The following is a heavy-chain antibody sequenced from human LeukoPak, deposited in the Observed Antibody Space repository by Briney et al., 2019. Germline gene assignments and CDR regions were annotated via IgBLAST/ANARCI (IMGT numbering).Heavy chain of an antibody. CDR3: ARGSRYESGGYYYFDY. CDR1: GGSISSDSYY. V-gene: IGHV4-39*01. Sequence: SETLSLTCTVSGGSISSDSYYWAWIRQPPGKGLEWIASIYYSGSTYYNPSLKSRVTISVDTSRNQFSLKLSSVTAADTAVYYCARGSRYESGGYYYFDYWGQGTLVTVSS. J-gene: IGHJ4*02. CDR2: IYYSGST. D-gene: IGHD3-22*01.